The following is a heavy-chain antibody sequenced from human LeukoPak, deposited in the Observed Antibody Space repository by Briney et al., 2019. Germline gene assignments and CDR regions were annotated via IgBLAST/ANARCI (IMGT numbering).Heavy chain of an antibody. V-gene: IGHV1-46*01. CDR3: ARDPAVNWYFDL. CDR2: INPSDGST. Sequence: ASVKVSCKASGYTFTRYYMHWVRQAPGQGLEWMGIINPSDGSTSYAQKFQGRVTMTRDMSTSTVYMELGSLRADDTAVYYCARDPAVNWYFDLWPRGTLVPLPS. J-gene: IGHJ2*01. CDR1: GYTFTRYY.